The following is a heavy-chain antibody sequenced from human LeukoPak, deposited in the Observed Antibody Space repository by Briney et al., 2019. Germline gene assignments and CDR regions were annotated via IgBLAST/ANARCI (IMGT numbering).Heavy chain of an antibody. CDR1: GFTFSTYS. D-gene: IGHD2-2*01. CDR2: ISSSGSTM. J-gene: IGHJ5*02. CDR3: ARDIHRDLVVVGLSGFDP. V-gene: IGHV3-48*04. Sequence: GSLRLSCAASGFTFSTYSMNWVRQAPGKGLEWLSYISSSGSTMYYADSVKGRFTISRDNAKNSLYLQMNDLRAEDTAVYYCARDIHRDLVVVGLSGFDPWGQGTLVTVSS.